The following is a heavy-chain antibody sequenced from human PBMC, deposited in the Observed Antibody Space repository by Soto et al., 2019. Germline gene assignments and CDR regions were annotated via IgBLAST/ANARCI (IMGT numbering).Heavy chain of an antibody. V-gene: IGHV3-48*02. CDR2: ISSSSSTI. CDR1: GFTFSTYT. D-gene: IGHD6-19*01. CDR3: ARGDYSSGWYNYFDY. Sequence: EVQLVESGGGLVQPGGSLRLSCAASGFTFSTYTMNWVRQAPGKGLEWVSYISSSSSTIYYADYVKGRFTISRDNAKNSLYLQMNSLRDEDTAVYYCARGDYSSGWYNYFDYWGQGTLVTVSS. J-gene: IGHJ4*02.